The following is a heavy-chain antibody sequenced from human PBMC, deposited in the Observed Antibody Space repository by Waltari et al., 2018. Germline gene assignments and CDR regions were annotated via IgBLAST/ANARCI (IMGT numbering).Heavy chain of an antibody. D-gene: IGHD1-1*01. CDR2: IIPILGIA. Sequence: QVQLVQSGAEVKKPGSSVKVSCKASGGTFSSYAISWLRQAPGQGLEWMGGIIPILGIANYAQKFQGRVTITADKSTSTAYMELSSLRSEDTAVYYCASQQVNWSDAFDIWGQGTMVTVSS. CDR1: GGTFSSYA. CDR3: ASQQVNWSDAFDI. V-gene: IGHV1-69*10. J-gene: IGHJ3*02.